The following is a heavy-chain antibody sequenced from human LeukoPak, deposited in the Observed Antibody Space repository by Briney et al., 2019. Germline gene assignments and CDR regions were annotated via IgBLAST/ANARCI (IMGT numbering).Heavy chain of an antibody. V-gene: IGHV4-34*01. Sequence: SETLSPTCAVYGGSFNYYWSWIRQPPGKGLEWIGDINQSGITNYDPSLKSRVTISIDTSKNQLSLKVTSVTAADTAVYYCARGSHRAWEVLLDWGQGTMVTVSS. D-gene: IGHD3-10*01. J-gene: IGHJ4*02. CDR2: INQSGIT. CDR3: ARGSHRAWEVLLD. CDR1: GGSFNYY.